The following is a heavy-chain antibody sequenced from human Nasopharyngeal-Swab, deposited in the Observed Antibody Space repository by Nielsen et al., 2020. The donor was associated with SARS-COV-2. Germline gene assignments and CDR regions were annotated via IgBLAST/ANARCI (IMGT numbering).Heavy chain of an antibody. D-gene: IGHD4-17*01. V-gene: IGHV3-21*01. CDR3: AKGGVSVYGDSYYFDF. J-gene: IGHJ4*02. CDR2: ISSGGNYI. Sequence: GESLKISCVASGFTFSTYGMHWVRQAPGKGLEWVSSISSGGNYIYYADSVRGRFTISRDNSKSPLHLQMSSLRAEDTAVYYCAKGGVSVYGDSYYFDFWGQGTLVTVSS. CDR1: GFTFSTYG.